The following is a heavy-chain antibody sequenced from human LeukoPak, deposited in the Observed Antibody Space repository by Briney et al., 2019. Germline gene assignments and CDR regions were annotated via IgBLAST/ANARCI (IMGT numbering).Heavy chain of an antibody. D-gene: IGHD1-26*01. CDR3: ARGSSAGASLRHDY. CDR2: IKQDGSEE. CDR1: GFTFSSYW. J-gene: IGHJ4*02. V-gene: IGHV3-7*01. Sequence: PGGSLRLSSAASGFTFSSYWMSWVRQAPGKGLEWVANIKQDGSEENFVDSVKGRFTISRDNAKKSLYLQMNSLRAEDTAVYYCARGSSAGASLRHDYWGQGTLVTVSS.